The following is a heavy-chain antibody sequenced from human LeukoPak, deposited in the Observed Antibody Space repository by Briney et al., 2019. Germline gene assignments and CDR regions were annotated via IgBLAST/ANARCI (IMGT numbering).Heavy chain of an antibody. Sequence: PGGSLRLSCAASGFTFSSYGMHWVRQAPGKGLEWVAFIRYDGSNKYYADSVKGRFTISRDNSKNTLYLQMNSLRAEDAAVYYCARDLAPIRVPAAIGYWGQGTLVTVSS. V-gene: IGHV3-30*02. CDR2: IRYDGSNK. J-gene: IGHJ4*02. CDR1: GFTFSSYG. CDR3: ARDLAPIRVPAAIGY. D-gene: IGHD2-2*02.